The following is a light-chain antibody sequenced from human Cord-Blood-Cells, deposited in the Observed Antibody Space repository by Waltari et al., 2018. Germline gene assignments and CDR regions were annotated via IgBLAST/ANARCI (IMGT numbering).Light chain of an antibody. V-gene: IGKV1-39*01. CDR1: QSISSY. CDR3: QQRHNTPPFP. CDR2: AAS. Sequence: DIQMTQAPSSRSASVGDRVTITCRASQSISSYLNWYQQKPGKAPKLLIYAASSLQSGVPSLFRRSGSATDFTPTIRSLHPEDSATYYPQQRHNTPPFPSGPATKVDL. J-gene: IGKJ3*01.